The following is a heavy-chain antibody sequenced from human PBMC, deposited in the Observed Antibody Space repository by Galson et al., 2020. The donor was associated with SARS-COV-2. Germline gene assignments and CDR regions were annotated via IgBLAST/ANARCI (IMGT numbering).Heavy chain of an antibody. V-gene: IGHV1-69*13. Sequence: SVKVSCKASGGTFSSYAISWVRQAPGQGLEWMGGIIPIFGTANYAQKFQGRVTITADESTSTAYMELSSLGSEDTAVYYCARGVGRYAAAAGTGNWFDPWGQGTLVTVSS. CDR1: GGTFSSYA. J-gene: IGHJ5*02. CDR3: ARGVGRYAAAAGTGNWFDP. D-gene: IGHD6-13*01. CDR2: IIPIFGTA.